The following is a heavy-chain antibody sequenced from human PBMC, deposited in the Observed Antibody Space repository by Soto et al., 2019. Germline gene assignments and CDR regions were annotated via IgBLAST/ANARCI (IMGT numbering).Heavy chain of an antibody. CDR3: ARFLSGGDYFDY. Sequence: KASETLSLTCTVSGGSISSGGYYWSWIRQHPGKGLEWIGYIYYSGSTYYNPSLKSRVTISVDTSKNQFSLKLSSVTAADTAVYYCARFLSGGDYFDYSGQGTLVTVSS. CDR1: GGSISSGGYY. CDR2: IYYSGST. V-gene: IGHV4-31*03. J-gene: IGHJ4*02.